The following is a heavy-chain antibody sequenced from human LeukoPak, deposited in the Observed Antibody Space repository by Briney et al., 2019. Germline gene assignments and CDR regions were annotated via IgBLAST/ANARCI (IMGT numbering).Heavy chain of an antibody. V-gene: IGHV3-30*04. CDR1: GFIFKNYV. CDR3: AREDDAFDI. CDR2: ISQDSSNR. J-gene: IGHJ3*02. Sequence: GRPLRLSCGASGFIFKNYVLHWVRQAPGRGLEWVTLISQDSSNRHYADSVKGRFSISRDNSKNTLYLQMNSLRDEDTAVYFCAREDDAFDIWGQGTMVTVSS.